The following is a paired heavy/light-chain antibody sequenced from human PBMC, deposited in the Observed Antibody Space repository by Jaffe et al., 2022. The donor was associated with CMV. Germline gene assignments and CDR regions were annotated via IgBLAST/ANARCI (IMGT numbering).Light chain of an antibody. CDR1: SGSIASNY. J-gene: IGLJ3*02. Sequence: NFMLTQPHSVSESPGKTVTIPCTRSSGSIASNYVQWYQQRPGSAPTTVIYEDNQRPSGVPDRFSGSIDSSSNSASLTISGLKTEDEADYYCQSYHGSTLWVFGGGTKLTVL. V-gene: IGLV6-57*04. CDR3: QSYHGSTLWV. CDR2: EDN.
Heavy chain of an antibody. CDR3: ARSRGWDLY. Sequence: VQLVESGGGLVKPGGSLRLSCAVSGVIFSNYNMNWVRQAPGKGLEWVSSITGSSTYIYYADSVKGRFTISRDDAKNSLYLQMNSLRAEDTAVYYCARSRGWDLYWGQGTLVSVSS. J-gene: IGHJ4*02. D-gene: IGHD1-26*01. CDR1: GVIFSNYN. CDR2: ITGSSTYI. V-gene: IGHV3-21*01.